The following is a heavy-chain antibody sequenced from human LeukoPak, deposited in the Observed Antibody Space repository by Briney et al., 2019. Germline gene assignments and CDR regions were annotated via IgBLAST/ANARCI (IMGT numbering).Heavy chain of an antibody. Sequence: ASVKVSCKASGYTFTSYDINWVRQATGQGLEWMGWMNPNSGNTGYAQKFQGRVTMTRNTPISTAYMELSSLRSEDTAVYYCARFPFCSSTSCTKIFYYYYGMDVWGQGTTVTVSS. J-gene: IGHJ6*02. D-gene: IGHD2-2*01. CDR2: MNPNSGNT. V-gene: IGHV1-8*01. CDR3: ARFPFCSSTSCTKIFYYYYGMDV. CDR1: GYTFTSYD.